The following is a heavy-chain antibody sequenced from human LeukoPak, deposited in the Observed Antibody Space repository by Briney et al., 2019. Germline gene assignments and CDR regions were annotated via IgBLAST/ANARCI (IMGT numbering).Heavy chain of an antibody. V-gene: IGHV3-21*01. CDR1: GFTFSSYS. Sequence: PGGSLRLSCAASGFTFSSYSMNWVRQAPGKGLEWVSSISSSSSYIYYADSVKGRFTISRDNAKNSLYLQMNSLRAEDTAVYYCARGSPWTGYYFDYWGQGTLVTVSS. CDR2: ISSSSSYI. D-gene: IGHD3/OR15-3a*01. CDR3: ARGSPWTGYYFDY. J-gene: IGHJ4*02.